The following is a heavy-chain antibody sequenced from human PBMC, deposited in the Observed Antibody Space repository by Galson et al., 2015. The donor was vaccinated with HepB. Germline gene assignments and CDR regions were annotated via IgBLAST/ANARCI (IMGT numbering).Heavy chain of an antibody. J-gene: IGHJ4*02. D-gene: IGHD7-27*01. CDR2: IDSGSSYI. Sequence: SLRLSCAASKFTFSTCSMNWVRQAPGKGLAWVSSIDSGSSYIHYADSVRGRFTISRDNAKNSLYLQMNSLRAEDTAVYYCARNPPLGTPFDYWGQGTLVTVSS. CDR1: KFTFSTCS. CDR3: ARNPPLGTPFDY. V-gene: IGHV3-21*01.